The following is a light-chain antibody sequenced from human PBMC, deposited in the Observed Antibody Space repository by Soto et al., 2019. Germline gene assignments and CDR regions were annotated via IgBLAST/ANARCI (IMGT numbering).Light chain of an antibody. CDR3: SSYAAINNYV. J-gene: IGLJ1*01. Sequence: QSALTQPPSASGSTGQSVTISCAGTSNDVGAYNYVSWYQQHPGKAPKLMIYEVTKRPSGVPDRFSGSKPGNTASLTVPGLQAEDEADYYCSSYAAINNYVFGTGTKLTVL. V-gene: IGLV2-8*01. CDR2: EVT. CDR1: SNDVGAYNY.